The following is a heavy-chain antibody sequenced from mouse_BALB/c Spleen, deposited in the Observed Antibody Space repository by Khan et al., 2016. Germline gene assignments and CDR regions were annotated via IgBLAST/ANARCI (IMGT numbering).Heavy chain of an antibody. J-gene: IGHJ3*01. D-gene: IGHD2-3*01. V-gene: IGHV1-87*01. CDR2: IYPGDGDT. CDR1: GYTFTNYW. CDR3: AREGLYDASY. Sequence: VQLQESGAELARPGASVKLSCKASGYTFTNYWMQWVKQRPGQGLEWIGAIYPGDGDTRYTQKFKDKATLTADKSSSTAYMQLSSLASEDSAVYYCAREGLYDASYWGQGTLVTVSA.